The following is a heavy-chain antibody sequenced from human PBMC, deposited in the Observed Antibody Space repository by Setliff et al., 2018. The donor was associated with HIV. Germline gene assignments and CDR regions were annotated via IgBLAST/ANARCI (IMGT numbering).Heavy chain of an antibody. CDR3: ARDSSGPLSH. CDR2: ISYNGDNK. V-gene: IGHV3-30-3*01. Sequence: LRLSCAGFGFTLTDYAIHWVRQAPGKGLEWVAVISYNGDNKEYADSVKGRFTISRDTSKNTVFLQMNSLRAGDTAIYYCARDSSGPLSHWGPGTLVTVSS. D-gene: IGHD3-22*01. CDR1: GFTLTDYA. J-gene: IGHJ4*02.